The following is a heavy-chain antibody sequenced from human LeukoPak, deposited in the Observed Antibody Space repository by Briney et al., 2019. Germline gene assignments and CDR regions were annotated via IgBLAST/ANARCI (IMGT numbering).Heavy chain of an antibody. CDR2: ISGVSTTI. CDR1: GFTFSDYY. Sequence: GGSLRLSCAASGFTFSDYYMYWIRQAAGKGLEWVAYISGVSTTIYYADSLKGRFTISRDNAKNSLYLQMNSLRAEDTAVYYCARESGRRGYNNNCWGQGTLVTVSS. CDR3: ARESGRRGYNNNC. V-gene: IGHV3-11*01. D-gene: IGHD5-18*01. J-gene: IGHJ4*02.